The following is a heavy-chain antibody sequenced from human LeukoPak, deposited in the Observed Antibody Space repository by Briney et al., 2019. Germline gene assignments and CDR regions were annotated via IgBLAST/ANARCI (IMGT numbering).Heavy chain of an antibody. CDR1: GGSFSNYY. Sequence: SETLSLTCAVYGGSFSNYYWSWTRQPPGKGLEWIGEINHSGSTNYNPSLKSRVTISVDTSKNQFSLKLSSVTAADTAVYYCAAFKVTYYFFEPLGQGTLVTVSS. V-gene: IGHV4-34*01. CDR3: AAFKVTYYFFEP. D-gene: IGHD2/OR15-2a*01. CDR2: INHSGST. J-gene: IGHJ5*02.